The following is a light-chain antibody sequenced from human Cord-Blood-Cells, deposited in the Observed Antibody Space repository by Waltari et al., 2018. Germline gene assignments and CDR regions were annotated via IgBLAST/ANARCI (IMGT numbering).Light chain of an antibody. J-gene: IGKJ4*01. CDR3: QQRSNWPLT. CDR1: QSVSSY. Sequence: DIVSTQSPATLSLSPGARASLSCRASQSVSSYLAWYQQKPGQAPRLRIYAASNSATVIPARSSRSGSGTDFNLTISSLEPEDFAVYCCQQRSNWPLTFGGGTKVAIK. V-gene: IGKV3-11*01. CDR2: AAS.